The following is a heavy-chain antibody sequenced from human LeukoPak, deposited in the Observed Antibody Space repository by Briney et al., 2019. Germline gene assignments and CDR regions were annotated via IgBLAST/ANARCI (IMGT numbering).Heavy chain of an antibody. CDR3: ARQLADYYGSAHYYGMDV. Sequence: ASVKVSCKASGYTFTGYYMHWVRQAPGQGLEWMGRINPNSGGTNYAQKFQGRVTMTRDTSISTAYMELSRLRSDDTAVYYCARQLADYYGSAHYYGMDVWGQGTAVTVSS. V-gene: IGHV1-2*06. J-gene: IGHJ6*02. CDR2: INPNSGGT. D-gene: IGHD3-10*01. CDR1: GYTFTGYY.